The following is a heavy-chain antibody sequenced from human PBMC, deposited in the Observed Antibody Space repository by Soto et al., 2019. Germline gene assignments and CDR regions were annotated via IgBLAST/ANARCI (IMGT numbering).Heavy chain of an antibody. V-gene: IGHV2-5*02. J-gene: IGHJ4*02. CDR3: AHVLNWLYYDFDH. CDR1: GFSLNSSGMG. CDR2: ILWDDEK. D-gene: IGHD1-20*01. Sequence: QITLKESGPTLVKPTQTLSLTCTFSGFSLNSSGMGVGWIRQPPGKALEWLALILWDDEKRYSQSLKSRLTITKDTSKNQVVLTMTKMHPVDTATSYCAHVLNWLYYDFDHWGQGTLFTVSS.